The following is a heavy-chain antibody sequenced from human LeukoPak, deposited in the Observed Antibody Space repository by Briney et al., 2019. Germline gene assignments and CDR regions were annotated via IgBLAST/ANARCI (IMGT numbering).Heavy chain of an antibody. V-gene: IGHV4-31*03. CDR2: IYYSGST. J-gene: IGHJ4*02. CDR1: GGSISSGGYY. CDR3: ARDSDNGSGDY. D-gene: IGHD1-14*01. Sequence: PSETLSLTCTVSGGSISSGGYYWSWIRQHPGKGLEWIGYIYYSGSTYYNPSLKSRVTISVDTSKNQFSLKLSSVTAADTAVYYCARDSDNGSGDYWGQGTLDTVSS.